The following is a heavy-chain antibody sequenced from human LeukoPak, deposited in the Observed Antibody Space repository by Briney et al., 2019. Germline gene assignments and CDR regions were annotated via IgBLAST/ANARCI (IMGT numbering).Heavy chain of an antibody. V-gene: IGHV3-23*01. Sequence: GGSLRLSCAASGFTFSHYWMHWVRQAPGKGLVWVSGIGGSGGSTYYADSVKGRFTISRDNSKNTLYLQMNSLRAEDTATYYCAKSDDSSGYYYGIVYWGQGTLVTVSS. CDR1: GFTFSHYW. D-gene: IGHD3-22*01. J-gene: IGHJ4*02. CDR2: IGGSGGST. CDR3: AKSDDSSGYYYGIVY.